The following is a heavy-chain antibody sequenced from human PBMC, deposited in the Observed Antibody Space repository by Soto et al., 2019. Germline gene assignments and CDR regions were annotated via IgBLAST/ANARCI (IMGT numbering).Heavy chain of an antibody. J-gene: IGHJ5*02. Sequence: SETLSLTCTVPGGSTRNYFWSWIRQPPGKGLEWIGCIYYSGTTNYNSSLKSRVTISLDTAKNQFSLRLRSVTAADTAVYFCARYVNPYDTAVWFDPWGQGTLVTVSS. D-gene: IGHD3-9*01. CDR1: GGSTRNYF. CDR3: ARYVNPYDTAVWFDP. CDR2: IYYSGTT. V-gene: IGHV4-59*01.